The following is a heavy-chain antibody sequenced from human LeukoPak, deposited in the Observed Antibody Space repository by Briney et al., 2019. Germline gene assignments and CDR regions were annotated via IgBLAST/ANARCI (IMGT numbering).Heavy chain of an antibody. V-gene: IGHV1-18*01. Sequence: AAVKVSCKASGYSFTSYGISWVRQAPGQGLEWMGWISAYNGNTNYAQKLQGRVTMTTDTSTSTAYMELRSLRSDDTAVYYCASALVTANRHFDYWGQGTLVTVSS. J-gene: IGHJ4*02. CDR2: ISAYNGNT. CDR1: GYSFTSYG. D-gene: IGHD2-15*01. CDR3: ASALVTANRHFDY.